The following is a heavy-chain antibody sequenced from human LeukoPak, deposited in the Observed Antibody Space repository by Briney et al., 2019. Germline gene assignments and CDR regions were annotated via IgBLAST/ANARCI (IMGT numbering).Heavy chain of an antibody. Sequence: GGSLRLSCAASGFTFSSYEMNWVRQAPGKGLEWVSYISSSGSTIYYADSVKGRFTISRDNAKNSLYLQMNSLRAEDTAVYYCAREGIYDSGGNFDYWGQGTLVTVSS. CDR2: ISSSGSTI. CDR1: GFTFSSYE. V-gene: IGHV3-48*03. D-gene: IGHD3-22*01. CDR3: AREGIYDSGGNFDY. J-gene: IGHJ4*02.